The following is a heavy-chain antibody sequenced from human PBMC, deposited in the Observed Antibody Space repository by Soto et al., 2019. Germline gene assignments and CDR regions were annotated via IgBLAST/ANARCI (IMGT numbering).Heavy chain of an antibody. D-gene: IGHD3-22*01. CDR1: GYSFTSYW. CDR3: AGRHYDATDAFDI. J-gene: IGHJ3*02. V-gene: IGHV5-51*01. CDR2: IYPGDSDT. Sequence: PGESLKISCKGSGYSFTSYWIGWVRQMPGKGLEWMGIIYPGDSDTRYSPSFQGQVTISADKSISTAYLQWSSLKASDIAMYYCAGRHYDATDAFDIWGQGTMVTVSS.